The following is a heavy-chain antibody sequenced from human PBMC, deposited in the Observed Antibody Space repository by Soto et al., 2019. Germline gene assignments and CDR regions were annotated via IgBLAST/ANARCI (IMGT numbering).Heavy chain of an antibody. CDR2: VSAYSGNT. Sequence: ASVKVSCKASGYTFTSYAMHWVRQAPRQRLEWMGWVSAYSGNTNYAQKIQGRVTMTTDTSTSTAYMELGSLRSDDTAVYFCARDVNYRFDAWGQGTLVTVAS. V-gene: IGHV1-18*01. J-gene: IGHJ5*02. CDR1: GYTFTSYA. CDR3: ARDVNYRFDA. D-gene: IGHD4-4*01.